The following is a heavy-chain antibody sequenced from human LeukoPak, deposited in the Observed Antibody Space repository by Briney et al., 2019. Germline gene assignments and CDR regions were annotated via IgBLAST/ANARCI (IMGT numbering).Heavy chain of an antibody. Sequence: PSETLSLTCTVSGGSISSYYWSWIRQPPGKGLEWIGYIYYSGSTNYNPSLKSRVTISLDTSKNQFSLKLSSVTAADTAVYYCAGGGYCGSTSCYPNWFDPWGQGTLVTVSS. CDR1: GGSISSYY. J-gene: IGHJ5*02. CDR2: IYYSGST. D-gene: IGHD2-2*01. V-gene: IGHV4-59*01. CDR3: AGGGYCGSTSCYPNWFDP.